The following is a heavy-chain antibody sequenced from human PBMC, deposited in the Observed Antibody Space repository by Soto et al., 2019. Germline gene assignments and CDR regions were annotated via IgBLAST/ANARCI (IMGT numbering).Heavy chain of an antibody. CDR2: ISGSGGST. CDR1: GFTFSSYA. Sequence: GESLKISCAASGFTFSSYAMSWVRQAPGKGLEWVSAISGSGGSTYYADSVKGRFTISRDNSKNTLYLQMNSLRAEDTAVYYCAKGHYDFWSGYLNWFDPWGQGTLVTVSS. V-gene: IGHV3-23*01. D-gene: IGHD3-3*01. J-gene: IGHJ5*02. CDR3: AKGHYDFWSGYLNWFDP.